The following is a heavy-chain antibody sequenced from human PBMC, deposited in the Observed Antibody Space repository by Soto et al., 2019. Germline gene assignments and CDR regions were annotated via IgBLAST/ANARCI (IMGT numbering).Heavy chain of an antibody. CDR2: INHSGST. CDR1: GGSFSGYY. D-gene: IGHD6-13*01. J-gene: IGHJ5*02. CDR3: ARGGIAAAGTGTFVVWFDL. V-gene: IGHV4-34*01. Sequence: SETLSLTCAVYGGSFSGYYWNWIRQPPGKGLEWIGEINHSGSTNYNPSLKSRVTISVDTSKNQFSLKLSSVTAADTAVYYCARGGIAAAGTGTFVVWFDLWGQGTLVTVSS.